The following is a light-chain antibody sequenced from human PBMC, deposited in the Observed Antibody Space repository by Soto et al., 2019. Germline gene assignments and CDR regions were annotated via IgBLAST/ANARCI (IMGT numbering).Light chain of an antibody. J-gene: IGKJ1*01. CDR1: QSVSSSY. CDR2: GAS. V-gene: IGKV3-20*01. Sequence: EIVLTQSPCTLSFSPLERATLSCRASQSVSSSYLAWYQQKPGQAPRLLIYGASSRATGIPDRFSGSRSGTDFALTISRLEPEDFAVYYCQQYGSSPTTFGQGTKVDIK. CDR3: QQYGSSPTT.